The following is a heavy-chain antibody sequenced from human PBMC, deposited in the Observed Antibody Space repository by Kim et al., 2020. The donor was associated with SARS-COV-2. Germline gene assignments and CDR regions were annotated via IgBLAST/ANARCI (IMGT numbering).Heavy chain of an antibody. V-gene: IGHV4-59*08. D-gene: IGHD1-1*01. J-gene: IGHJ4*02. CDR3: ARQLTTGYLDY. CDR2: T. Sequence: TNSTPPRESRVTRSVDTSKNQFSLRLSSVTAADTAVYYCARQLTTGYLDYWGQGTLVTVSS.